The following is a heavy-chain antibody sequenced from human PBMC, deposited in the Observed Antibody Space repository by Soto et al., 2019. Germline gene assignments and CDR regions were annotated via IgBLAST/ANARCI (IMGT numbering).Heavy chain of an antibody. V-gene: IGHV1-46*02. D-gene: IGHD3-3*01. CDR1: GYTFKSFY. Sequence: QVQLVQSGAEVKKPGASVKVSCTASGYTFKSFYMHWVRQAPGQGLEWIGMINPTDGSVSFAQKFQDRVTLTTDRPTSTVYRELSSLTREDTAVYFGARDFGRHGAVDTTGWFDPWGQGTLVTVSS. J-gene: IGHJ5*02. CDR3: ARDFGRHGAVDTTGWFDP. CDR2: INPTDGSV.